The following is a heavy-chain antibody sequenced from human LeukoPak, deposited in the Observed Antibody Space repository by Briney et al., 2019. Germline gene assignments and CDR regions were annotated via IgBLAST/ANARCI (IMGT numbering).Heavy chain of an antibody. D-gene: IGHD4/OR15-4a*01. V-gene: IGHV5-51*01. Sequence: GQSLNFYCKVYAYSFTRQWTGWARQMPGKGLEWMGIIYPADSDIRYSPSFQGQVTISSDTSVSTAYLQWSSLKASGTAMYYWARGDDYGDENLFDPWGQGTLVTVSS. CDR3: ARGDDYGDENLFDP. J-gene: IGHJ5*02. CDR2: IYPADSDI. CDR1: AYSFTRQW.